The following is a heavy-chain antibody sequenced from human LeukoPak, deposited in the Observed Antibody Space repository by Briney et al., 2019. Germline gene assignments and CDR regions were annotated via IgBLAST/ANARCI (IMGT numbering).Heavy chain of an antibody. Sequence: GGSLRLSCAASGFTFTKYWMLWFRQAPGKGLESVSRINTDGTVTTYADSVKGRFTVSRDNADNTMFLQMNSVRDEDTAVYYCAAKQWLAPPPDSWGQGTPVTVSS. CDR2: INTDGTVT. V-gene: IGHV3-74*01. CDR3: AAKQWLAPPPDS. J-gene: IGHJ4*02. D-gene: IGHD6-19*01. CDR1: GFTFTKYW.